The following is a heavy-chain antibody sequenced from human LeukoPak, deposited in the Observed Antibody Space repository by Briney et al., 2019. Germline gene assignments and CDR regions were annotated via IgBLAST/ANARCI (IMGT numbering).Heavy chain of an antibody. CDR3: ARVRYNSGYIFDY. D-gene: IGHD5-18*01. J-gene: IGHJ4*02. V-gene: IGHV3-30*03. CDR1: GFTFSTYV. Sequence: GGSLRLSCAASGFTFSTYVMHWVRQAPGKGLEWVAVISYDGSNKYYADSVKGRFTISRDNSKNTLYLQMNSLRAEDTAVYYCARVRYNSGYIFDYWGQGALVTVSS. CDR2: ISYDGSNK.